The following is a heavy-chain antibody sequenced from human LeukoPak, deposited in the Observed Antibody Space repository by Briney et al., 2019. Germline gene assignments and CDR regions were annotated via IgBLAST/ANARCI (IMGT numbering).Heavy chain of an antibody. CDR1: GFTFSSYS. CDR2: ISSSSSTI. J-gene: IGHJ4*02. D-gene: IGHD3-16*01. Sequence: GGSLRLSCAASGFTFSSYSMNWVRQAPGKGLEWVSYISSSSSTIYYADSVKGRFTISRDNAKNSLYLQMNSLRVEDTAVYYCARAGGIDYWGQGTQVTVSS. V-gene: IGHV3-48*01. CDR3: ARAGGIDY.